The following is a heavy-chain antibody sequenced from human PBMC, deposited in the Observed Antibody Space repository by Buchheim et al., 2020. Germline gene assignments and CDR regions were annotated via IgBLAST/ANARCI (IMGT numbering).Heavy chain of an antibody. CDR2: IYYSGST. Sequence: QLQLQESGPGLVKPSETLCLTCTVSGGSISSSSYYWGWIRQPPGKGLEWIGSIYYSGSTYYSPSLKSRVTISVDTSKNQFSLKLSSVTAADTAVYYCARGLRYFDWLAYFDYWGQGTL. CDR1: GGSISSSSYY. D-gene: IGHD3-9*01. J-gene: IGHJ4*02. CDR3: ARGLRYFDWLAYFDY. V-gene: IGHV4-39*01.